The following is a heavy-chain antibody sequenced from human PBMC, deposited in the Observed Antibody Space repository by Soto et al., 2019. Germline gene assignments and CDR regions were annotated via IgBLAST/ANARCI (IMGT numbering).Heavy chain of an antibody. Sequence: GGSLRLSCAASGFTFSGSAMHWVRQASGKGLEWVGRIRSRANSYATAYAASVKGRFTISRDDSKNTAYLQMNSLKTEDTAVYYCTRTTTVTTFWGQGTLVTVSS. V-gene: IGHV3-73*01. J-gene: IGHJ4*02. CDR1: GFTFSGSA. D-gene: IGHD4-17*01. CDR3: TRTTTVTTF. CDR2: IRSRANSYAT.